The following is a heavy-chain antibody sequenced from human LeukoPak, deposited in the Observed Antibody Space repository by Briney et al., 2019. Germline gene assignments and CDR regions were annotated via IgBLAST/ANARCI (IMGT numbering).Heavy chain of an antibody. CDR2: ISWNSGSI. V-gene: IGHV3-9*01. CDR1: GSTFDDYA. Sequence: PGGSLRLSCAASGSTFDDYAMHWVRQAPGKGLEWVSGISWNSGSIGYADSVKGRFTISRDNAKNSLYLQMNSLRAEDTAVYYCARKRSPGAFDIWGQGTMVTVSS. J-gene: IGHJ3*02. CDR3: ARKRSPGAFDI.